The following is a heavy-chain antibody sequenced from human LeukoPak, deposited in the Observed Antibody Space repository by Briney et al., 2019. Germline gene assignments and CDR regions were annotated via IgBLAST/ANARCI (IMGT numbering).Heavy chain of an antibody. CDR1: AGSINIYY. Sequence: PSETLSLTCTISAGSINIYYWTWIRQPAGKGLEWIGRVYPSGNTNYNPSLKSRVTMSVDTSKNQFSLRLTSVTAADTAVYYCARNPTLARFDPWGQGTLVTVSS. V-gene: IGHV4-4*07. CDR3: ARNPTLARFDP. J-gene: IGHJ5*02. CDR2: VYPSGNT.